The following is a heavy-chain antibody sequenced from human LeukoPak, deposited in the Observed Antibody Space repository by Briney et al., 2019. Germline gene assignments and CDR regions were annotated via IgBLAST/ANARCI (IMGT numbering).Heavy chain of an antibody. CDR3: AKAVKVDDTSGYYGVFDY. CDR2: INPNSGGT. CDR1: GYTFTGYY. Sequence: ASVKVSCKASGYTFTGYYMHWVRQAPGQGLEWMGWINPNSGGTHYAQTFQGRVTMTRDTSITTAYMELSSLRSDDTAVYYCAKAVKVDDTSGYYGVFDYWGQGTLVTVSS. V-gene: IGHV1-2*02. J-gene: IGHJ4*02. D-gene: IGHD3-22*01.